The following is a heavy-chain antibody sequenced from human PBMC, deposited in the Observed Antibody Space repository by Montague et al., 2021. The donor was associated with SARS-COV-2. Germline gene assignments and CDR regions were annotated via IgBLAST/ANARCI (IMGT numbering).Heavy chain of an antibody. V-gene: IGHV3-48*03. CDR3: ARGNYDSSGNYPAYYFDN. D-gene: IGHD3-22*01. J-gene: IGHJ4*02. Sequence: SLRLSCAASGFTFSSYEMNWVRQAPGKGLEWVSDISSGGGTMYYAGSVKGRFTISRDNAKNSLHLQMNSLRAEDTAVYYCARGNYDSSGNYPAYYFDNWGQGTLVTVSS. CDR1: GFTFSSYE. CDR2: ISSGGGTM.